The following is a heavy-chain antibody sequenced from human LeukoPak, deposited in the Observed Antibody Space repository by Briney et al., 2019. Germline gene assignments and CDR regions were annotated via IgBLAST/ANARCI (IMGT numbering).Heavy chain of an antibody. CDR2: IYYSGST. CDR3: ARESSSWDYYYYMDV. V-gene: IGHV4-39*07. Sequence: PSETLSLTCTVSGGSISSSSYYWGWLRQPPGTGLEWIGSIYYSGSTYYNPSLKSRVTISVDTSKNQFSLKLSSVTAADTAVYYCARESSSWDYYYYMDVWGKGTTVTVSS. CDR1: GGSISSSSYY. J-gene: IGHJ6*03. D-gene: IGHD6-13*01.